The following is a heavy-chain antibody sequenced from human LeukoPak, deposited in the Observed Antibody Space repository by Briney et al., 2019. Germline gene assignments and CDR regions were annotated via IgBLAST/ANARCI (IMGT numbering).Heavy chain of an antibody. V-gene: IGHV1-2*02. J-gene: IGHJ4*02. D-gene: IGHD3-22*01. CDR2: INPNSGGT. CDR1: GYTFTGYY. CDR3: ARVKTMIIVVSLFDY. Sequence: ASVKVSCKASGYTFTGYYMHWVRQAPGQGLEWMGWINPNSGGTNYAQQFQGRLTMTRDTSISTAYMELSRLRSDATDVYYCARVKTMIIVVSLFDYWGQGTLVTVSS.